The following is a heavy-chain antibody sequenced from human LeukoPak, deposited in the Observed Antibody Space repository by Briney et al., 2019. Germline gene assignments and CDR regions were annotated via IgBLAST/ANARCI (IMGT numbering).Heavy chain of an antibody. J-gene: IGHJ4*02. CDR1: GFTFSSYS. D-gene: IGHD6-13*01. CDR3: ARVIAAAGTSFDY. CDR2: ISSSSTI. Sequence: GGSLRLSCAASGFTFSSYSMNWVRQAPGKGLEWVSYISSSSTIYYADSVKGRFTISRDNAKNSLYLQMNSLRDEDTAVYYCARVIAAAGTSFDYWGQGTLVTVSS. V-gene: IGHV3-48*02.